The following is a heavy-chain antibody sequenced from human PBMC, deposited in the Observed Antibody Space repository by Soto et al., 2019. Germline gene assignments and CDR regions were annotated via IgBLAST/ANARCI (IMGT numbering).Heavy chain of an antibody. J-gene: IGHJ4*02. CDR2: ISDDGTKK. CDR3: ARELYYYDSSGDYPLEN. D-gene: IGHD3-22*01. Sequence: QVQLVESGGGVVQPGKSLRLSCAASRFTFSNYGMHWVRQAPGKGLEWVALISDDGTKKYYADSVKGRFTISRDNSKNTLYLQMNSLRAEDTAVYFCARELYYYDSSGDYPLENWGQGTLVTVSS. CDR1: RFTFSNYG. V-gene: IGHV3-30*03.